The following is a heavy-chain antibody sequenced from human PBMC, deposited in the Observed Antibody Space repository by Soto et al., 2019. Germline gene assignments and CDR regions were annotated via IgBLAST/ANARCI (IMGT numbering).Heavy chain of an antibody. J-gene: IGHJ5*02. CDR2: INPSGGST. CDR1: GYTFTSYY. V-gene: IGHV1-46*03. Sequence: GASVKVSCKASGYTFTSYYMHWVRQAPGQGLEWMGIINPSGGSTSYAQKFQGRVTMTRDTSTSTVYMELSSLRSEDTAVYYCARAQFRLVAAAGTNWFDPWGQGTLVTVSS. D-gene: IGHD6-13*01. CDR3: ARAQFRLVAAAGTNWFDP.